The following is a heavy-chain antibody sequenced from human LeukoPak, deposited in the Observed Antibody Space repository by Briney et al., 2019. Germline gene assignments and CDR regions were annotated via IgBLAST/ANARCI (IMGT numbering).Heavy chain of an antibody. J-gene: IGHJ4*02. Sequence: GGSLRLSCAASGFTFSSYSMNWVRQAPGKGLEWVAVISYDGSNKYYADSVKGRFTISRDNSKNTLYLQMNSLRAEDTAVYYCAKDYDSSGYWFAGYFDYWGQGTLVTVSS. CDR3: AKDYDSSGYWFAGYFDY. V-gene: IGHV3-30*18. D-gene: IGHD3-22*01. CDR1: GFTFSSYS. CDR2: ISYDGSNK.